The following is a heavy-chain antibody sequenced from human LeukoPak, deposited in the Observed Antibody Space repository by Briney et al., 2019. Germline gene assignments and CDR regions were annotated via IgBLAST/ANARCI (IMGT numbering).Heavy chain of an antibody. J-gene: IGHJ5*02. Sequence: PGRSLRLSCAASGFTFSSYGMHWVRQAPGKGLEWVAVTWYDGSNKYYADSVKGRFTISRDNSKNTLYLQMNSLRAEDTAVYYCARADYQLLSPSYNWFDPWGQGTLVTVSS. D-gene: IGHD2-2*01. CDR2: TWYDGSNK. CDR3: ARADYQLLSPSYNWFDP. CDR1: GFTFSSYG. V-gene: IGHV3-33*01.